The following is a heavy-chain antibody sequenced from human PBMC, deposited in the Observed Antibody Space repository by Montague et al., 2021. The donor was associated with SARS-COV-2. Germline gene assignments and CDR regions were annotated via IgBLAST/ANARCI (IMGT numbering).Heavy chain of an antibody. CDR1: GGSFSDYH. J-gene: IGHJ4*02. Sequence: SETLSLTCAVYGGSFSDYHWTWIRQSPGEGLEWIGQINYGGSTKYNPSLKSRVTISIDTSKKQFPLKLTSVTAADTAVYYCARGAPGYWGQGTLVTVSS. D-gene: IGHD1-1*01. V-gene: IGHV4-34*01. CDR2: INYGGST. CDR3: ARGAPGY.